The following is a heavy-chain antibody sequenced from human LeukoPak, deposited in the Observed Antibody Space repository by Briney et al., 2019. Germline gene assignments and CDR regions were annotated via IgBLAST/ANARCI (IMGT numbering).Heavy chain of an antibody. Sequence: PSETLSLTCTVSGGSISSYYWSWIRQRAGKGLEWIGRIYTSGSTNYNPSLKSRVTMSVDTSKNQFSLKLSSVTAADTAVYYCARDQWGYYDSSGYYYFDYWGQGTLVTVSS. V-gene: IGHV4-4*07. CDR1: GGSISSYY. CDR3: ARDQWGYYDSSGYYYFDY. D-gene: IGHD3-22*01. J-gene: IGHJ4*02. CDR2: IYTSGST.